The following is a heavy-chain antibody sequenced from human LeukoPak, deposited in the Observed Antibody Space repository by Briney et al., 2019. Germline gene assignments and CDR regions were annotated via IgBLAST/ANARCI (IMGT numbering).Heavy chain of an antibody. CDR3: PRDFWTPGMTGISYYFDY. CDR2: ISYDGSNK. D-gene: IGHD3/OR15-3a*01. Sequence: PGGSLRLSCAASGFIFSTYAMHWVRQAPGKGLEWVAVISYDGSNKYYADSVKGRFTISRDNSKNTLYLQMSSLRPDDMAVYYCPRDFWTPGMTGISYYFDYWGQGTLVTVSS. V-gene: IGHV3-30-3*01. CDR1: GFIFSTYA. J-gene: IGHJ4*02.